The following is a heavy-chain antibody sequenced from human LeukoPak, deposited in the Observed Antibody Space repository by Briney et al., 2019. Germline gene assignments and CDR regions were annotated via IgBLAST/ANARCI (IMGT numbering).Heavy chain of an antibody. CDR2: ISSSSGYI. J-gene: IGHJ4*02. V-gene: IGHV3-21*01. Sequence: GGSLRLSCAASGFIFRNYGMNWVRQAPGKGLEWVSYISSSSGYIYYADSVKGRFTISRDNAKNSLYLQMNSLRAEDTAVYYCASGSYGSLDYWGQGTLVTVSS. D-gene: IGHD1-26*01. CDR1: GFIFRNYG. CDR3: ASGSYGSLDY.